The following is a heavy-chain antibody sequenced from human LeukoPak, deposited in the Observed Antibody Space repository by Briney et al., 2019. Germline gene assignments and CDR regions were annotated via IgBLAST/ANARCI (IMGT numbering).Heavy chain of an antibody. CDR2: ISSSSGYT. CDR3: TTEITMVRGVPYYFDY. J-gene: IGHJ4*02. Sequence: GGSLRLSCAASGFTFSDYYMSWIRQAPGKGLEWVSYISSSSGYTNYADSVKGRFTISRDNAKNSLYLQMNSLRAEDTAVYYCTTEITMVRGVPYYFDYWGQGTLVTVSS. V-gene: IGHV3-11*05. D-gene: IGHD3-10*01. CDR1: GFTFSDYY.